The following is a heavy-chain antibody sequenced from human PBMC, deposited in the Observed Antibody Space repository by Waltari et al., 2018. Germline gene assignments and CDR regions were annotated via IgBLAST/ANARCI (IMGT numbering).Heavy chain of an antibody. D-gene: IGHD2-2*02. V-gene: IGHV1-18*01. J-gene: IGHJ4*02. CDR2: NNTQNGST. Sequence: QVQLVQSGGEMKDPGAPVKVSCKDSGYPFTRRGYNWVRQAPGQGLEWMGWNNTQNGSTNYAQNLQGRVTMTADTSTTTAYMELRSLKSDDTAIYYCARTCISAACYMIYWGQGTLVTVSA. CDR3: ARTCISAACYMIY. CDR1: GYPFTRRG.